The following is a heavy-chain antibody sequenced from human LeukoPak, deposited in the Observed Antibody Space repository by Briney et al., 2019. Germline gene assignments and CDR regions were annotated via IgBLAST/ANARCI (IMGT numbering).Heavy chain of an antibody. V-gene: IGHV3-30*04. CDR2: ISYDGSNK. CDR1: GFTFSSYA. Sequence: GGSLRLSCAASGFTFSSYAMHWVRQAPGKGLEWVAVISYDGSNKYYADSVKGRFTISRDNSKNTLYLQMNSLRAEDTAVYYCARDLLLRDYGDYTDYWGQGTLVTVPS. CDR3: ARDLLLRDYGDYTDY. D-gene: IGHD4-17*01. J-gene: IGHJ4*02.